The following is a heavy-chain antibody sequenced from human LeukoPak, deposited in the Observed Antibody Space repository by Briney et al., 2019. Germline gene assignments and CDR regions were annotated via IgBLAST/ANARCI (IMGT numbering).Heavy chain of an antibody. J-gene: IGHJ6*03. CDR2: IYHSGST. CDR3: ARDQVGYEVLVESHYYYYMHV. D-gene: IGHD3-9*01. Sequence: SETLSLTCTVSGYSISSGYYWGWIRQPPGKGLEWIGSIYHSGSTYYNPSLKSRVTISVDTSNNQFSLKLSSVTAADTGLYYCARDQVGYEVLVESHYYYYMHVWGAGTTVTISS. V-gene: IGHV4-38-2*02. CDR1: GYSISSGYY.